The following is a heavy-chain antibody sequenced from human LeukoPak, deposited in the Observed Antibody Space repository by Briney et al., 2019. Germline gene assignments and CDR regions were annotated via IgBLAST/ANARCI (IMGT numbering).Heavy chain of an antibody. D-gene: IGHD1-7*01. CDR1: GDSVSSNSAA. CDR2: TYYRSKWFH. J-gene: IGHJ6*02. CDR3: ARVIWNYYYNYYDIDV. Sequence: SQTLSLTCAISGDSVSSNSAAWTWIRQSPSRGLEWLGRTYYRSKWFHDYALSVQSRVTINPDTSKNQFSLRLNSVTPEDTAVYYCARVIWNYYYNYYDIDVWGQGTTVTVSS. V-gene: IGHV6-1*01.